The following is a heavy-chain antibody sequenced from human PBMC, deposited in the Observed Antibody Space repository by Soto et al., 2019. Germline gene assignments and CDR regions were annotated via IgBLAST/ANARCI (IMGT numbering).Heavy chain of an antibody. J-gene: IGHJ4*02. CDR2: IYYSGST. V-gene: IGHV4-31*03. CDR3: AREVPIAAAGVFDY. CDR1: GGSISSGGYY. D-gene: IGHD6-13*01. Sequence: SETLSLTCTVSGGSISSGGYYWSWIRQHPGKGLEWIGYIYYSGSTYYNPSLKSRVTISVDTSKNQFSLKLSSVTAADTAVYYCAREVPIAAAGVFDYWGQGTLVTVSS.